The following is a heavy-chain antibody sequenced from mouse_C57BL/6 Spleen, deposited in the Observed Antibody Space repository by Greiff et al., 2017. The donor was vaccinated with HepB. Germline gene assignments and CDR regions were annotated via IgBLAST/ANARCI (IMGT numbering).Heavy chain of an antibody. D-gene: IGHD1-1*01. CDR3: APTVVPHFDY. CDR1: GYTFTSYW. V-gene: IGHV1-7*01. Sequence: QVHVKQSGAELAKPGASVKLSCKASGYTFTSYWMHWVKQRPGQGLEWIGYINPSSGYTKYNQKFKDKATLTADKSSSTAYMQLSSLTYEDSAVYYCAPTVVPHFDYWGQGTTLTVSS. J-gene: IGHJ2*01. CDR2: INPSSGYT.